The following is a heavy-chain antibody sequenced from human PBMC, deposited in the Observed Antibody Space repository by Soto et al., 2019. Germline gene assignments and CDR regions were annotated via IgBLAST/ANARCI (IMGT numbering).Heavy chain of an antibody. Sequence: GESLKISCKGSGYSFTNYWIGWVRQMPGKGLEWMGIIYPGDSDTRYSPSFQGQVTISTDKFISTAYLQWSSLRASDSAMYYCARSRITGSTWTFDYWGQGTLVTVSS. CDR2: IYPGDSDT. CDR1: GYSFTNYW. CDR3: ARSRITGSTWTFDY. V-gene: IGHV5-51*01. J-gene: IGHJ4*02. D-gene: IGHD1-20*01.